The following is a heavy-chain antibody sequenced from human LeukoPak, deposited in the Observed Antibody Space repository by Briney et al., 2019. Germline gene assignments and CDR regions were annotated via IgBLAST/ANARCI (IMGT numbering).Heavy chain of an antibody. Sequence: PGGSLRLSCAASGFTSSSYWMSWVRQAPGKGLEWVANIKQDGSEKYYVDSVKGRFTISRDNAKNSLYLQMNSLRAEDTAVYYCASPKYSSGWATDYWGQGTLVTVSS. V-gene: IGHV3-7*01. J-gene: IGHJ4*02. CDR2: IKQDGSEK. CDR1: GFTSSSYW. D-gene: IGHD6-19*01. CDR3: ASPKYSSGWATDY.